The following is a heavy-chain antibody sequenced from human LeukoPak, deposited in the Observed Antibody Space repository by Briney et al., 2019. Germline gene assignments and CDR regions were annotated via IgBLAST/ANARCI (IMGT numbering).Heavy chain of an antibody. CDR1: GFTFSGSA. CDR2: IRSKANSYAT. J-gene: IGHJ4*02. V-gene: IGHV3-73*01. Sequence: GGSLRLSCAASGFTFSGSAMHWVRQASGKGLEWVGRIRSKANSYATAYAASVKGRFTISRDDSKNTAYLQMNSLKTEDTAVYYCTRLYCTNGVCYPYFDYWGQGTLVTVSS. CDR3: TRLYCTNGVCYPYFDY. D-gene: IGHD2-8*01.